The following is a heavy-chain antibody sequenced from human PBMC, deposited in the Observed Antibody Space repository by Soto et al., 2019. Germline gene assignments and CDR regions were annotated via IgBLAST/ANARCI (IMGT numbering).Heavy chain of an antibody. J-gene: IGHJ4*02. Sequence: QVQLVESGGGVVQPGRSLRLSCAASGCTFSSYGMHWVRQAPGKGLEWVAVIWYDGSNKYYADSVKGRFTISRDNSKNPLYLQMNSLRADYTAVYYCARADDYVWGSYRRVSPIDYWGQGTLVTVSS. CDR1: GCTFSSYG. CDR3: ARADDYVWGSYRRVSPIDY. V-gene: IGHV3-33*01. D-gene: IGHD3-16*02. CDR2: IWYDGSNK.